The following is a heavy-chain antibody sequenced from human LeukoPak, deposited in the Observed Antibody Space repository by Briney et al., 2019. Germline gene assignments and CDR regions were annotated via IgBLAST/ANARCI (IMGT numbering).Heavy chain of an antibody. Sequence: KAGGSLRLSCAASGFTFSTYTMNWVRQAPGKGLEWVSSISSSSIYIHYTDSVKGRFTISRDNARNSVYLQMNNLRAEDTAVYYCARVNGDYERGGAPDYWGQGTLVTVSS. CDR2: ISSSSIYI. CDR1: GFTFSTYT. CDR3: ARVNGDYERGGAPDY. J-gene: IGHJ4*02. V-gene: IGHV3-21*01. D-gene: IGHD4-17*01.